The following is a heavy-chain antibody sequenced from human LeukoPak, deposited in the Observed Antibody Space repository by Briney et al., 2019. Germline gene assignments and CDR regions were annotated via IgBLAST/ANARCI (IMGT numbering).Heavy chain of an antibody. CDR1: GFTFSNYA. V-gene: IGHV3-23*01. CDR2: VSGSGRNT. J-gene: IGHJ4*02. CDR3: AEAGDSSGYYYVPFDY. D-gene: IGHD3-22*01. Sequence: QPGGSLRLSCAGSGFTFSNYAMTWVRQAPGEGLEWVSSVSGSGRNTFYPDSVEGRFTISRDNSKNTVYLQMNSLRADDTAVYYCAEAGDSSGYYYVPFDYWGQGTLVTVSS.